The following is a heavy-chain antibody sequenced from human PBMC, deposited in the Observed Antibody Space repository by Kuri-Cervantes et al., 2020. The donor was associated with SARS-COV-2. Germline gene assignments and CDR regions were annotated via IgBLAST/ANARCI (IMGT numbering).Heavy chain of an antibody. Sequence: ASVKVSCKASGYTFTGYCMHWVRQAPGQGLEWMGWISAYNGNTNYAQKLQGRVTMTTDTSTSTAYMELRSLRSDDTAVYYCASYLLEGWFDPWGQGTLVTVSS. J-gene: IGHJ5*02. CDR1: GYTFTGYC. CDR2: ISAYNGNT. D-gene: IGHD3-3*01. V-gene: IGHV1-18*04. CDR3: ASYLLEGWFDP.